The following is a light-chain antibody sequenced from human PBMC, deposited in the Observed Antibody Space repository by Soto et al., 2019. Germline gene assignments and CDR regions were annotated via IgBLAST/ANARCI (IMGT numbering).Light chain of an antibody. J-gene: IGKJ4*01. CDR1: QSVRSN. V-gene: IGKV3-15*01. Sequence: EIVMTQSPATLSVSPGERATLSCRASQSVRSNLAWYQQKPGQAPRLLIYGASTRATSLPVRFSGSGSGTEFTLTISSLQSEDFAVYYCQQYNSWPLTFGGGTKVEIK. CDR2: GAS. CDR3: QQYNSWPLT.